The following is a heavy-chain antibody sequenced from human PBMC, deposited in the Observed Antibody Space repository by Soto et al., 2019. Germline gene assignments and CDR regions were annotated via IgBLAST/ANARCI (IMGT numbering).Heavy chain of an antibody. V-gene: IGHV4-4*02. J-gene: IGHJ5*02. CDR1: SGSISSNW. Sequence: QVHLEESGPRLVKPSGTLSLTCVVSSGSISSNWWSWVRQPPGKGLEWIGEIYHSGSTNYNPSLQSRVTISVEKSRTYFSLDLSSVTAADTAVYYCSSQTYSYAWHHWGQGIQVTVSS. CDR3: SSQTYSYAWHH. CDR2: IYHSGST. D-gene: IGHD5-18*01.